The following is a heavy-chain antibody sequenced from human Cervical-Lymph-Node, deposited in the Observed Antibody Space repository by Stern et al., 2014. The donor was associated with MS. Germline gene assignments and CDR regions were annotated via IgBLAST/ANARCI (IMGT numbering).Heavy chain of an antibody. Sequence: EMQLVESGGGLIQPGGSLRLSCAASGFTVSRNYMTWVRQAPGKGLEWVSLIYSGGDTSYADSVKGRFTISRDSSKNTLYLQMNSLRAEDTAMYYCARKTDTAVGGDYWGQGTLVTVSS. CDR2: IYSGGDT. CDR3: ARKTDTAVGGDY. CDR1: GFTVSRNY. J-gene: IGHJ4*02. V-gene: IGHV3-53*01. D-gene: IGHD5-18*01.